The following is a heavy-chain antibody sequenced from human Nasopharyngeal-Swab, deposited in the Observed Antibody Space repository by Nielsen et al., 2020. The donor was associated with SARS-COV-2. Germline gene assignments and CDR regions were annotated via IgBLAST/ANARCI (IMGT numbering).Heavy chain of an antibody. CDR2: IIPIFGTA. CDR1: GYTFTSYY. Sequence: SVKVSCKASGYTFTSYYMHWVRQAPGQGLEWMGGIIPIFGTANYAQKFQGRVTITADESTSTAYMELSSLRSEDTAVYYCARYVGGYNSGYFDYWGQGTLVTVSS. J-gene: IGHJ4*02. CDR3: ARYVGGYNSGYFDY. V-gene: IGHV1-69*13. D-gene: IGHD5-24*01.